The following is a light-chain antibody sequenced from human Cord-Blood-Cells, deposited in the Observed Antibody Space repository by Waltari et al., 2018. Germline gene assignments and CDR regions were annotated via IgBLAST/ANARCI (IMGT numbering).Light chain of an antibody. V-gene: IGKV3-11*01. Sequence: EIVLTQSPATLSLSPGDRPTLSCRASQSVSSYLAWYQQKPGQAPRLLIYDASNRATGIPARFSGSGSGTDFTLTISSLEPEDFAVYYCQQRSNWPPLYTFGQGTKLEIK. CDR2: DAS. CDR1: QSVSSY. J-gene: IGKJ2*01. CDR3: QQRSNWPPLYT.